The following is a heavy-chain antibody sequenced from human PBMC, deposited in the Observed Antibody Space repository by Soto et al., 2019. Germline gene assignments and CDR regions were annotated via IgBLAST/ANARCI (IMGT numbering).Heavy chain of an antibody. D-gene: IGHD3-22*01. CDR1: GFTFSSYW. CDR2: INSDGSST. J-gene: IGHJ1*01. V-gene: IGHV3-74*01. CDR3: ASDYFXRSYYYDSSGSTEYFQH. Sequence: GGSLRLSCAASGFTFSSYWMHWVRQAPGKGLVWVSRINSDGSSTSYADSVKGRFTISRDNAKNTLYLQMNSLRAEDTAVYYCASDYFXRSYYYDSSGSTEYFQHWGQGTLVTVSS.